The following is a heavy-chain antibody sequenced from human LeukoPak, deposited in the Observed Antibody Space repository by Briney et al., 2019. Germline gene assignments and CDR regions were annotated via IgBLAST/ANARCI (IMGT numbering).Heavy chain of an antibody. CDR3: SRGSYRMDV. CDR2: INSDGSST. Sequence: GGSPRLSCAASGFTFSTYWMHWVRQAPGKGLVWVSRINSDGSSTTYADSVKGRFTISRDNAKNTLYLQMNCLRDEDTAVFYCSRGSYRMDVWGQGTTVTVSS. V-gene: IGHV3-74*01. J-gene: IGHJ6*02. CDR1: GFTFSTYW.